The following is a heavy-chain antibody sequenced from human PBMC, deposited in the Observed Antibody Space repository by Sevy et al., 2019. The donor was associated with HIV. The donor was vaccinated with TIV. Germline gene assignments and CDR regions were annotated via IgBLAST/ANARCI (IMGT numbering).Heavy chain of an antibody. CDR1: GFTVNDKY. J-gene: IGHJ4*02. V-gene: IGHV3-66*02. D-gene: IGHD6-19*01. CDR3: VSLFLSYRSGWSYFDY. CDR2: IFSSGST. Sequence: GGSLRLSCAISGFTVNDKYIIWVRQAPGKGLEWVSVIFSSGSTYYADSAKGRFTISRDNSKNTGYLQVNSVRAEETAVYYCVSLFLSYRSGWSYFDYWGQGTLVTVSS.